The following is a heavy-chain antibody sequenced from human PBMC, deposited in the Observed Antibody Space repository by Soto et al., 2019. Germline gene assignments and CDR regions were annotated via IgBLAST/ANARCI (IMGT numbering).Heavy chain of an antibody. D-gene: IGHD2-15*01. CDR3: AKGVVNRFRMVYDYSGMDV. CDR1: GGTFSSYA. CDR2: IIPIFGTA. V-gene: IGHV1-69*13. Sequence: SVKVSCKASGGTFSSYAISWVRQAPGQGLEWMGGIIPIFGTANYAQKFQGRVTITADESTSTAYMELSSLRSEDTAVYYCAKGVVNRFRMVYDYSGMDVWGQGTTVNVSS. J-gene: IGHJ6*02.